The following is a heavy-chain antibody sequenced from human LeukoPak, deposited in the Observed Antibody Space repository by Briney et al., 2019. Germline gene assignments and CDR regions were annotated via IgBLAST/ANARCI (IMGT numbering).Heavy chain of an antibody. Sequence: SETLSLTCSVSGDFITAYYWSWIRQPPGKGLEWIGYVYYSGSTEYNPSLRSRVTISLDMSKHQFSLNLTSVTAADTAVYYCASNTGTVFDYWGQGALVTVSS. V-gene: IGHV4-59*01. CDR2: VYYSGST. CDR1: GDFITAYY. D-gene: IGHD7-27*01. CDR3: ASNTGTVFDY. J-gene: IGHJ4*02.